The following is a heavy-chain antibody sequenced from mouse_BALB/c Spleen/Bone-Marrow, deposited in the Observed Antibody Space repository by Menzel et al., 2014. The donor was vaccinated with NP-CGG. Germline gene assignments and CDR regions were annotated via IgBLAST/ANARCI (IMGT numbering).Heavy chain of an antibody. J-gene: IGHJ4*01. D-gene: IGHD2-12*01. Sequence: EVQLVESGPELVKPGASVKMSCKASGYTFTSYVMHWVKRKPGQGLEWIGYINPYNDGTKYNEKFKGKATLTSDKSSSTAYMELSSLTSEDSAVYYCARWRYPYAMDYWGQGTSVTVSS. V-gene: IGHV1-14*01. CDR3: ARWRYPYAMDY. CDR1: GYTFTSYV. CDR2: INPYNDGT.